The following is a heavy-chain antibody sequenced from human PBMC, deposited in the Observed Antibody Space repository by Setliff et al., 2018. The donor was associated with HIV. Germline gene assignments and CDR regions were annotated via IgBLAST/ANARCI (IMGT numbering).Heavy chain of an antibody. J-gene: IGHJ5*02. CDR3: ARLRGSYDFSNWFDP. CDR2: NYYSGST. Sequence: PSETLSLTCTVSGGSIRSHYWSWIRQPPGKRLEWIGYNYYSGSTNYNPSLKSRVTISVDTAKNQFSLKLSSVTAADTAVYYCARLRGSYDFSNWFDPWGQGTQVTVSS. CDR1: GGSIRSHY. D-gene: IGHD3-3*01. V-gene: IGHV4-59*11.